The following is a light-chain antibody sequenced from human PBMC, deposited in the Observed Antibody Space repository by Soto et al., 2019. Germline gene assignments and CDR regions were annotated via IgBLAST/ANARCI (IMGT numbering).Light chain of an antibody. Sequence: DIQMTQSPSSLFASVGDRVTITCRASQSISSYLHWYQQKPGKAPKLLIYAASSLQSGVPSRFSGSGSGTDFTLTISILQPEDFSTYYCQQRYSTPRTFGQGTKVEIK. J-gene: IGKJ1*01. CDR1: QSISSY. V-gene: IGKV1-39*01. CDR2: AAS. CDR3: QQRYSTPRT.